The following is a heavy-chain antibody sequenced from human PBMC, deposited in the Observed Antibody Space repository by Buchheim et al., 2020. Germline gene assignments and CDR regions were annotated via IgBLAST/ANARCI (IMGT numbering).Heavy chain of an antibody. V-gene: IGHV4-30-2*01. CDR1: GGSISRGGYS. CDR3: AREKAGYCSGGSCYEGRYFDY. J-gene: IGHJ4*02. Sequence: QLQLQESGSGLVKPSQTLSLTCAVSGGSISRGGYSWSWIRQPPGKGLEWIGYIYHSGSTYYNPSLKSRVTISVDRSKNQFSLKLSSVTAADTAVYYCAREKAGYCSGGSCYEGRYFDYWGQGTL. CDR2: IYHSGST. D-gene: IGHD2-15*01.